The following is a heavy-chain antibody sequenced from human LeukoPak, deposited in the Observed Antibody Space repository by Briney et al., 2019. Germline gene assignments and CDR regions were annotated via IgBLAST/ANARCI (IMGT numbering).Heavy chain of an antibody. CDR2: ISGDDGST. V-gene: IGHV3-23*01. CDR3: AKDISQGYTYGFIEQDF. J-gene: IGHJ4*02. Sequence: PGGSLRLSCAASGFTLSTYAMSWVRQAPGKGLEWVSAISGDDGSTYYADSLKGRFTISRDNSKNTLYLQMNSLRAEDTAVYYCAKDISQGYTYGFIEQDFWGQGTPVTVSS. CDR1: GFTLSTYA. D-gene: IGHD5-18*01.